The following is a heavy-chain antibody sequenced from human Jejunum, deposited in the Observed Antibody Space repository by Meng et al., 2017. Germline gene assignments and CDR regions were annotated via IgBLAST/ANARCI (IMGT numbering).Heavy chain of an antibody. D-gene: IGHD3-16*01. J-gene: IGHJ1*01. CDR3: ARDQRSYENFQH. V-gene: IGHV3-7*01. CDR2: IRQDGSEE. CDR1: GFIFSGYW. Sequence: GESLKISCAGSGFIFSGYWMNWVRQAPGKGLEWVANIRQDGSEEHYVDSVKGRFTISRDNAKNSLYLQMNSLRDEDTAVYYCARDQRSYENFQHWGQGTLVTVSS.